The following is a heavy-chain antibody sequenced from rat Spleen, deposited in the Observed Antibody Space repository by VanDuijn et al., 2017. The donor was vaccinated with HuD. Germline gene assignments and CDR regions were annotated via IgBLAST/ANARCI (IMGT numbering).Heavy chain of an antibody. V-gene: IGHV5-7*01. CDR1: GFTFNDYY. J-gene: IGHJ3*01. CDR2: INWGGSST. Sequence: EVQLVESGGGLVQPGRSMRLSCAASGFTFNDYYMAWVRQAPKNGLEWVASINWGGSSTYYPDNVKGRFTISRDNAKNALYLQMNNLRSEDTAIYYCIKVLGNWFAYWGQGTLVTVSS. CDR3: IKVLGNWFAY. D-gene: IGHD5-1*01.